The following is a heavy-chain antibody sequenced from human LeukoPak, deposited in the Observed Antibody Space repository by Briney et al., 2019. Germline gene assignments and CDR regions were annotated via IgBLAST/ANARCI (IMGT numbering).Heavy chain of an antibody. Sequence: GGSLKISRRGSGYSFTSYWIGRVRQMPGEGVEGMGIIYPGDSDTRYSPSFQGQVTISADKSISTAYLQWSSLKASDTAMYYCARWEGYYDSSGYYGPGWNWFDPWGQGTLVTVSS. CDR1: GYSFTSYW. CDR2: IYPGDSDT. CDR3: ARWEGYYDSSGYYGPGWNWFDP. V-gene: IGHV5-51*01. J-gene: IGHJ5*02. D-gene: IGHD3-22*01.